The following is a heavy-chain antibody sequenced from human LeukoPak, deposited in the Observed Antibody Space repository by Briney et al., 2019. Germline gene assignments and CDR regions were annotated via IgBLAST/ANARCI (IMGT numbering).Heavy chain of an antibody. Sequence: ASVKVSCKASGYTFTSYGISWVRQAPGQGLEWMGGIIPIFGTANYAQKFQGRVTITADESTSTAYMELSSLRSEDTAVYYCARTYYDFWSGLDYWGQGTLVTVSS. V-gene: IGHV1-69*13. CDR1: GYTFTSYG. J-gene: IGHJ4*02. CDR2: IIPIFGTA. D-gene: IGHD3-3*01. CDR3: ARTYYDFWSGLDY.